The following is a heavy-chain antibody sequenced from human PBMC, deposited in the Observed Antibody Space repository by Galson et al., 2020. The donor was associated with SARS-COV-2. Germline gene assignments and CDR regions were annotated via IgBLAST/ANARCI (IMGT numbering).Heavy chain of an antibody. V-gene: IGHV4-4*02. J-gene: IGHJ4*02. Sequence: SETLSLTCAVSAASISTNFWWNWVRQPPGRRVEWIGKINHRSNSTHNQSLASRLTLSIDKSRNQFSLELNSVTAADTAVYYCATSYTLRRYLPFDFWGQGTLVTVSS. D-gene: IGHD1-20*01. CDR2: INHRSNS. CDR1: AASISTNFW. CDR3: ATSYTLRRYLPFDF.